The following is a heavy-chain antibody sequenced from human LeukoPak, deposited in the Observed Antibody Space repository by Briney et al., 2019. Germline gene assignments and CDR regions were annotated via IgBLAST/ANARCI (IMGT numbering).Heavy chain of an antibody. J-gene: IGHJ5*02. CDR3: ARQIGDYVRLKYNWFDP. CDR2: INHSGST. Sequence: SETLSLTCAVYGGSFSGYYWSWIRQPPGKGLEWIGEINHSGSTNCNPSLKSRVTISVDTSKNQFSLKLSSVTAADTAVYYCARQIGDYVRLKYNWFDPWGQGTLVTVSS. V-gene: IGHV4-34*01. CDR1: GGSFSGYY. D-gene: IGHD4-17*01.